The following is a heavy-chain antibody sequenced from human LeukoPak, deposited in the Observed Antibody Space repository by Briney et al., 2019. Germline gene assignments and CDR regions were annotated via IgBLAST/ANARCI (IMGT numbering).Heavy chain of an antibody. Sequence: SETLSLTCAVYGGSFSGYYWSWIRQPPGKGLEWIGEINHSGSTNYNPSLKSRVTISVDTSKNQFSLKLSSVTAADTAVYYCARGHRYFDRLSSGKAFDIWGQGTMVTVSS. V-gene: IGHV4-34*01. CDR2: INHSGST. CDR1: GGSFSGYY. CDR3: ARGHRYFDRLSSGKAFDI. D-gene: IGHD3-9*01. J-gene: IGHJ3*02.